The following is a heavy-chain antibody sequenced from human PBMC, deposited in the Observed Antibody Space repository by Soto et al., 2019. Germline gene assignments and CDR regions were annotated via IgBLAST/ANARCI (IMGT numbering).Heavy chain of an antibody. V-gene: IGHV3-21*01. J-gene: IGHJ6*02. CDR3: ARDGGSSWYDINYYYYYGMDV. Sequence: EVQLVESGGGLVKPGGSLRLSCAASGFTFSSYSMNWVRQAPGKGLEWVSSISSSSSYIYYADSVKGRFTISRDNAKNXRXLXXNSLGAEDTAVYYCARDGGSSWYDINYYYYYGMDVWGQGTTVTVSS. CDR2: ISSSSSYI. CDR1: GFTFSSYS. D-gene: IGHD6-13*01.